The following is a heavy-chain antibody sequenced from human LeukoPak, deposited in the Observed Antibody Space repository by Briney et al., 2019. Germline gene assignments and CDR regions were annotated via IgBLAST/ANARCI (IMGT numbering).Heavy chain of an antibody. J-gene: IGHJ4*02. CDR3: ARKRSFDL. D-gene: IGHD3-9*01. V-gene: IGHV4-59*02. CDR2: NYYSESA. CDR1: GDSVSSYY. Sequence: PSESLALPYTVSGDSVSSYYWSWIRQPPGKRLEWIGCNYYSESATYNPSRKSRVPISLDTSKNHFFLKLSSVTAADTAVYYCARKRSFDLWGQGTLVSVSS.